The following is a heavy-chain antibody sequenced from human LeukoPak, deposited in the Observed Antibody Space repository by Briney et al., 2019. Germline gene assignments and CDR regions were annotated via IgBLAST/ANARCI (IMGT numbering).Heavy chain of an antibody. CDR2: INHSGST. CDR1: GGSFSGYY. CDR3: ARSYRSKYSSGWYAFFDY. J-gene: IGHJ4*02. D-gene: IGHD6-19*01. V-gene: IGHV4-34*01. Sequence: SETLSLTCAVYGGSFSGYYWSWIRQPPGKGLEWIGEINHSGSTNYNPSLKSRVTISVDTSKNQFSLKLSSVTAADTAVYYCARSYRSKYSSGWYAFFDYWGQGTLVTVSS.